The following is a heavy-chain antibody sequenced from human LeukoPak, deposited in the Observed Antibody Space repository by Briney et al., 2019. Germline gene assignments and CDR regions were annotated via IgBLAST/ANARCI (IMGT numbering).Heavy chain of an antibody. V-gene: IGHV3-23*01. J-gene: IGHJ4*02. CDR2: ISGSGGST. Sequence: GGSLRLSCAVSGFTFSSYAMSWVRQAPGKGLEWVSAISGSGGSTYYADSVKGRFTISRDNSKNTLYLQMNSLRAEDTAVYYCAKESSSGYYPNYFDYWGQGTLVTVSS. CDR1: GFTFSSYA. D-gene: IGHD3-22*01. CDR3: AKESSSGYYPNYFDY.